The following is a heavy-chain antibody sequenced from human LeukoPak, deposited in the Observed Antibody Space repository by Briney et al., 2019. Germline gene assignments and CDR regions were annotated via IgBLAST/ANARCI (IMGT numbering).Heavy chain of an antibody. CDR3: AKAAYCTSTSCHFSGYAQRPLDS. Sequence: GGSLRLSCVASGFTFNTYGMLWVRQAPGKGLEWVAGISNDGSSKDYADSVKDRFTISRDNSKNTMYLQMNSLRAEDTAVYYCAKAAYCTSTSCHFSGYAQRPLDSWGLGNLLTVSS. CDR2: ISNDGSSK. CDR1: GFTFNTYG. J-gene: IGHJ4*02. D-gene: IGHD2-2*01. V-gene: IGHV3-30*18.